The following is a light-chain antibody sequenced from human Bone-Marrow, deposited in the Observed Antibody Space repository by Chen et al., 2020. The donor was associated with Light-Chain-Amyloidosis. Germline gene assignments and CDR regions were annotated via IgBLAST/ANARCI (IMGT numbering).Light chain of an antibody. J-gene: IGLJ3*02. CDR1: NIGSTS. Sequence: SYVLTQPSSVSVAPGQTATIACGGNNIGSTSVHWYQQTPGQAPLLVVYDDSDRPSGIPERSSGSTSGNTATLTISRVEAGDEADDYCQVWDRSSDRPVFGGGTKLTVL. CDR2: DDS. V-gene: IGLV3-21*02. CDR3: QVWDRSSDRPV.